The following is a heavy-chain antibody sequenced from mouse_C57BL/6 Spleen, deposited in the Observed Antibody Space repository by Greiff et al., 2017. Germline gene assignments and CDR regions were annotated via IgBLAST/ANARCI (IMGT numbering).Heavy chain of an antibody. CDR3: ARSRGITTVVAGDY. J-gene: IGHJ4*01. Sequence: VQLQQSGAELVKPGASVKLSCTASGFNIKDYYMHWVKQRTEQGLEWIGRIDPEDGETKYAPKFPGKATITADTSSNTAYLQLSSLTSEDTAVYYCARSRGITTVVAGDYWGQGTSVTVSS. D-gene: IGHD1-1*01. V-gene: IGHV14-2*01. CDR2: IDPEDGET. CDR1: GFNIKDYY.